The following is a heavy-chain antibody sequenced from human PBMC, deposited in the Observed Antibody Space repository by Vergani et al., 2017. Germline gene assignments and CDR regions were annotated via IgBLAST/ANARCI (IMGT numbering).Heavy chain of an antibody. CDR1: GGSISSGSYY. V-gene: IGHV4-61*02. D-gene: IGHD3-10*01. CDR3: AADPKGLLWFGEFPPAFDY. CDR2: IYTSGST. J-gene: IGHJ4*02. Sequence: QVQLQESGPGLVKPSQTLSLTCTVSGGSISSGSYYWSWIRQPAGKGLEWIGRIYTSGSTNYNPSLKSRVTISVDTSKNQFSLKLSSVTAADTAVYYCAADPKGLLWFGEFPPAFDYWGQGTLVTVSS.